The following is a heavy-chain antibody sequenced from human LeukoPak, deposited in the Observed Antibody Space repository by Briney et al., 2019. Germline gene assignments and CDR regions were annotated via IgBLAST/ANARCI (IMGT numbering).Heavy chain of an antibody. CDR2: IWYDGSNK. Sequence: PGGSLRLSCAASGFTFSSYGMHWVRQAPGKGLEWVAVIWYDGSNKYYADSVKGRFTISRDNSKNTLYLQMNSLRAEDTAVYYCAKDPAPEPTYYFDYWGQGTLATVSS. D-gene: IGHD1-14*01. V-gene: IGHV3-33*06. CDR3: AKDPAPEPTYYFDY. J-gene: IGHJ4*02. CDR1: GFTFSSYG.